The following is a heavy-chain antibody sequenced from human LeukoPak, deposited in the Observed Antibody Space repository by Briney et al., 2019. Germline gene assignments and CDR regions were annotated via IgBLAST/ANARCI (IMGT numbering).Heavy chain of an antibody. J-gene: IGHJ5*02. CDR2: IYYSGST. Sequence: SETLSLTCTVSGGSISSSSYYWGWIRQPPGKRLEWIGSIYYSGSTYYNPSLKSRVTISVDTSKNQFSLKLSSVTAADTAVYYCARTLEGDYDSSGYYHWGQGTLVTVSS. CDR3: ARTLEGDYDSSGYYH. V-gene: IGHV4-39*07. D-gene: IGHD3-22*01. CDR1: GGSISSSSYY.